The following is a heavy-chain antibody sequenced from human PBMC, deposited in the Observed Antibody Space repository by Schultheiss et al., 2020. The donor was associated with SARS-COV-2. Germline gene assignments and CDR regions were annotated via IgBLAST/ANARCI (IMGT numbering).Heavy chain of an antibody. D-gene: IGHD2-21*01. V-gene: IGHV3-33*08. CDR3: ARDDSIEVGFDY. CDR1: GFTVNSNY. J-gene: IGHJ4*02. Sequence: GGSLRLSCAASGFTVNSNYINWVRQAPGKGLEWVAIIWYDGSNEYYADSVKGRFTISRDNFKNTLYLQMNSLRAEDTAVYYCARDDSIEVGFDYWGQGTLVTVSS. CDR2: IWYDGSNE.